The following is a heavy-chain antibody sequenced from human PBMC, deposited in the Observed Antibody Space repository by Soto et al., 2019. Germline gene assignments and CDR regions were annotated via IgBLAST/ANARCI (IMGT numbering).Heavy chain of an antibody. D-gene: IGHD4-17*01. CDR2: IITIFGTT. CDR1: GYTFTNYG. J-gene: IGHJ6*02. V-gene: IGHV1-69*05. CDR3: ARGDYGVIYYYGMDV. Sequence: GASVKVSCKASGYTFTNYGFTWVRQAPGQGLEWMGRIITIFGTTNYAQKFQGRVTITTDTSTSTANMELSSLRSEDTAVYYCARGDYGVIYYYGMDVWGQGTTVTVSS.